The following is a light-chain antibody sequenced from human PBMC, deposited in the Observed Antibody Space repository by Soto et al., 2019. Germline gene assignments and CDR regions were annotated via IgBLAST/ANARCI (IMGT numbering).Light chain of an antibody. Sequence: EIVMTQSPDTLSVSPGERATLSCRASQNIGGTLAWYQQKPGQAPRLLFYGASTRATGIPARFSGSGSGTEFTLTISSLQPDDFATYYCQHYNSYSEAVGQGAKVDIK. V-gene: IGKV3-15*01. CDR1: QNIGGT. CDR3: QHYNSYSEA. CDR2: GAS. J-gene: IGKJ1*01.